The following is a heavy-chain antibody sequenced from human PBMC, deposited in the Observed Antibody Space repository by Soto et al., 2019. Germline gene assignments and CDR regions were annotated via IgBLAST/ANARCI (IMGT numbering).Heavy chain of an antibody. Sequence: QVQLQESGPGLVKPSETLSLTCTVSGGSITNYYCSWFRQPPGKGLEWIGYIHYSGYSAYNLSLKRRVTMSMDTSKTHFSLMLESVTAADTAVYYCARHGFGTLHGLVDVWGQPTTVIVSS. D-gene: IGHD3-10*01. J-gene: IGHJ6*02. V-gene: IGHV4-59*08. CDR1: GGSITNYY. CDR2: IHYSGYS. CDR3: ARHGFGTLHGLVDV.